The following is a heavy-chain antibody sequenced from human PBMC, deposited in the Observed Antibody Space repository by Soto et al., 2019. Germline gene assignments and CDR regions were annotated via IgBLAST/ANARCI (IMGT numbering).Heavy chain of an antibody. CDR1: GFKISSSS. CDR3: ARDGLPDDFRSGGYWFDP. V-gene: IGHV3-48*01. CDR2: ISDSGSNT. D-gene: IGHD3-3*01. Sequence: PGGSLRLSCAAFGFKISSSSMNWVRQAPGRGLEWVAYISDSGSNTLYADSVKGRFTISRDNSKNTLYMQMDSLRLEDTGVYYCARDGLPDDFRSGGYWFDPWGQGTQVTVSS. J-gene: IGHJ5*02.